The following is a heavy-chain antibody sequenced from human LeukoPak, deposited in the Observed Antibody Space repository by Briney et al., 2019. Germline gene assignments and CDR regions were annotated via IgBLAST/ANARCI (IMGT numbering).Heavy chain of an antibody. V-gene: IGHV1-2*02. D-gene: IGHD3-22*01. CDR3: ARDKGRYYDSSGYYPRYYYYYYGMDV. Sequence: ASVKVSCKASGYTFTGYYMHWVRQAPGQGLEWMGWINPNSGGTNYAQQFQGRVTMTRDTSISTAYMELSRLGSDDTAVYYCARDKGRYYDSSGYYPRYYYYYYGMDVWGQGTTVTVSS. J-gene: IGHJ6*02. CDR1: GYTFTGYY. CDR2: INPNSGGT.